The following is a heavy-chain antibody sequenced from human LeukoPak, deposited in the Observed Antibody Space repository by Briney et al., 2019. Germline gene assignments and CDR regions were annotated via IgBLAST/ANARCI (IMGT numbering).Heavy chain of an antibody. CDR1: GYSISSGYY. Sequence: SETLSLTCAVSGYSISSGYYWGWIRQPPGKGLEWIGSIYHSGSTYYNPSLKSRVTISVDTSKNQFSLKLSSVTAADTAVYYCARHVFEVVTQGFDPWGQGTLVTVSS. J-gene: IGHJ5*02. D-gene: IGHD3-3*01. CDR2: IYHSGST. CDR3: ARHVFEVVTQGFDP. V-gene: IGHV4-38-2*01.